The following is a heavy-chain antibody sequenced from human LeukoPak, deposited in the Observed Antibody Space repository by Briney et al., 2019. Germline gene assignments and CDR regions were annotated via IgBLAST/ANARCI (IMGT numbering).Heavy chain of an antibody. Sequence: ASVKVSCKASGYTFTSYAMNWVRQAPGQGLGWMGWINTNTGNPTYAQGFTGRFVFSLDTSVTTAYLQISSLTTEDTAVYYCARGSAYSFGLNDYWGPGTLVTVSS. CDR3: ARGSAYSFGLNDY. J-gene: IGHJ4*02. CDR2: INTNTGNP. D-gene: IGHD5-18*01. V-gene: IGHV7-4-1*02. CDR1: GYTFTSYA.